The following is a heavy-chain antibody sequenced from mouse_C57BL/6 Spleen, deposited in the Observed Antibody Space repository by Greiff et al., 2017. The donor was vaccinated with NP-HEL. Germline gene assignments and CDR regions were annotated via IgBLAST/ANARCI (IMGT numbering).Heavy chain of an antibody. CDR1: GFTFTDYY. CDR3: ARLRDYYGSSPVTYYFDY. J-gene: IGHJ2*01. V-gene: IGHV7-3*01. D-gene: IGHD1-1*01. Sequence: EVKVVESGGGLVQPGGSLSLSCAASGFTFTDYYMSWVRQPPGKALEWLGFIRNKANGYTTEYSASVKGRFTISSDNSQSILYLQMNALRAEDSATYYCARLRDYYGSSPVTYYFDYWGQGTTLTVSS. CDR2: IRNKANGYTT.